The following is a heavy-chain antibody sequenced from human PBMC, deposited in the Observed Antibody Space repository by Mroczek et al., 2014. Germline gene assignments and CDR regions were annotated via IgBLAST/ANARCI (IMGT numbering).Heavy chain of an antibody. CDR2: INHSGST. CDR3: ANPSYYYDSSGYYSMDV. CDR1: GGSFSGYY. J-gene: IGHJ6*02. V-gene: IGHV4-34*01. D-gene: IGHD3-22*01. Sequence: QVQLQQWGAGLLKPSETLSLTCAVYGGSFSGYYWSWIRQPPGKGLEWIGEINHSGSTNYNPSLKSRVTISVDTSKNQFSLKLSSVTAADTAVYYCANPSYYYDSSGYYSMDVWGQGTTVTVSS.